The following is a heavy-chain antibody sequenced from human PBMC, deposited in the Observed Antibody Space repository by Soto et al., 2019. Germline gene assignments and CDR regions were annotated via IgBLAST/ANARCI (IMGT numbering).Heavy chain of an antibody. Sequence: XSVKVSSKASGYPFTSYAMHWGRQAPGQRLEWMGWINAGNGNTKYSQKFQGRVTITRDTSASTAYMELSSLRSEDTAVYYCARGRMVATDFDYWGQGTLVTVSS. D-gene: IGHD5-12*01. J-gene: IGHJ4*02. CDR1: GYPFTSYA. CDR3: ARGRMVATDFDY. CDR2: INAGNGNT. V-gene: IGHV1-3*01.